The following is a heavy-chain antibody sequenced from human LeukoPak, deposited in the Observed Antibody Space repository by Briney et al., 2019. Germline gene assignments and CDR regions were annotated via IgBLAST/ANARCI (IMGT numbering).Heavy chain of an antibody. CDR2: ISGSGGST. J-gene: IGHJ5*02. D-gene: IGHD3-3*01. V-gene: IGHV3-23*01. Sequence: GGSLRLSCAASGFTFSSYAMSWVRQAPGKGLEWVSAISGSGGSTYYADSVKGRFTISRDNSKNTLYLQMSSLRAEDMAVYYCAKHGPDFWSGYGNWFDPWGQGTLVTVSS. CDR1: GFTFSSYA. CDR3: AKHGPDFWSGYGNWFDP.